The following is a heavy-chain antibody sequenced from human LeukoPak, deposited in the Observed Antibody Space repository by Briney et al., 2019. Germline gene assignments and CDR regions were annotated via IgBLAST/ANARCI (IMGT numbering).Heavy chain of an antibody. J-gene: IGHJ5*02. D-gene: IGHD2-2*01. Sequence: SQTLSLTCTVSGVSISSYYRSWIRQPPAKGLEWIGYIYYSGSTNYNPSLKSRVTISVDSSKNQFSLKLSSVTAADTAVYYCARQGYCSSTSCYSRGWFDPWGQRDLVTVSS. CDR1: GVSISSYY. CDR3: ARQGYCSSTSCYSRGWFDP. V-gene: IGHV4-59*08. CDR2: IYYSGST.